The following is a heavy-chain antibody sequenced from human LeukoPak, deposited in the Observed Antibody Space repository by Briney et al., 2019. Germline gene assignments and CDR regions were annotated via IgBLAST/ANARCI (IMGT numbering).Heavy chain of an antibody. D-gene: IGHD1-26*01. CDR3: ARAWELRNYFDP. V-gene: IGHV4-34*01. CDR2: INHTGST. Sequence: SETLSLTRAVYGGSFWGYYGGGIRHPPGKGLEWIGEINHTGSTNYNPSLTRRVTISVDTSKNQFSLKVSSVTAADTAVYYCARAWELRNYFDPWGQGSLVTVSS. J-gene: IGHJ5*02. CDR1: GGSFWGYY.